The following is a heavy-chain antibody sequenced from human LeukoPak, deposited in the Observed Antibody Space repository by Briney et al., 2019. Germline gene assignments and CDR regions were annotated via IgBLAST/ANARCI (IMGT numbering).Heavy chain of an antibody. CDR2: INHSGST. CDR1: GGSFSGYY. D-gene: IGHD5-18*01. Sequence: SETLSLTCAVYGGSFSGYYWSWIRQPPGKGLERIGEINHSGSTNYNPSLKSRVTISVDTSKNQFSLKLSSVTAADTAVYYCARSDIPPRYSYGPRLWGWFDPWGQGTLVTVSS. J-gene: IGHJ5*02. CDR3: ARSDIPPRYSYGPRLWGWFDP. V-gene: IGHV4-34*01.